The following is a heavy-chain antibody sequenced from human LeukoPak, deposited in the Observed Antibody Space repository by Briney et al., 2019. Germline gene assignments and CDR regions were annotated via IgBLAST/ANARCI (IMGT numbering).Heavy chain of an antibody. CDR2: ISWNSGSI. CDR3: AKDPLDY. Sequence: PGRSLRLSCAASGFTFDGYAMHWVRQAPGKGLEWVSGISWNSGSIGYADSVKGRFTISRDNAKNSLYLQMNSLRAEDTALYYCAKDPLDYWGQGPLVTVSS. V-gene: IGHV3-9*01. CDR1: GFTFDGYA. J-gene: IGHJ4*02.